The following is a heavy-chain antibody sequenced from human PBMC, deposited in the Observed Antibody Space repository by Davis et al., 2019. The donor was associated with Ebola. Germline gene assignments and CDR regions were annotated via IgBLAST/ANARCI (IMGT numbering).Heavy chain of an antibody. V-gene: IGHV1-8*01. D-gene: IGHD3-10*01. CDR1: GYTFTSYD. CDR2: MNPNSGNT. Sequence: ASVKVSCKASGYTFTSYDINWVRQAAGQGLEWMGWMNPNSGNTGYAQKFQGRVIMTRNTSIGTAYMELSSLRSEDTAVYYCARAPTWSEINYYCFDYWGQGTLVTVSS. J-gene: IGHJ4*02. CDR3: ARAPTWSEINYYCFDY.